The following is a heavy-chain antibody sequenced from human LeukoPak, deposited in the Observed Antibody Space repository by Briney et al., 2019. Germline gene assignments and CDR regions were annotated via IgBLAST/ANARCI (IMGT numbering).Heavy chain of an antibody. CDR2: IYSGGST. Sequence: GGSLRLSCAASGFTVSSNYMSWVRQAPGKGLEWVSAIYSGGSTYYADSVKGRFTISRDNSKNTLYLQMNSLRAEDTAVYYCAREGRAFYDMDVWGQGTTVTVSS. V-gene: IGHV3-66*01. CDR1: GFTVSSNY. J-gene: IGHJ6*02. CDR3: AREGRAFYDMDV.